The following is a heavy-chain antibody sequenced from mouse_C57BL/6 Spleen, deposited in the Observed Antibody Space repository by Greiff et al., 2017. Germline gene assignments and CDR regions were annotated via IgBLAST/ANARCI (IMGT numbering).Heavy chain of an antibody. CDR3: ESSNNDSSNWYFEV. CDR1: GYSFTDYN. D-gene: IGHD1-1*01. CDR2: INPNYGTT. J-gene: IGHJ1*03. V-gene: IGHV1-39*01. Sequence: LVESGPELVKPGASVKISCKASGYSFTDYNMNWVKQSNGKSLEWIGVINPNYGTTSYNQKFKGKATLTVDQSSSTAYMQLNSLTSEDSAVYYSESSNNDSSNWYFEVWGTGTTVTVAS.